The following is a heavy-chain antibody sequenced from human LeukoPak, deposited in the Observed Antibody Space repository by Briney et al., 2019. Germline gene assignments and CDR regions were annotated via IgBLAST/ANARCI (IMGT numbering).Heavy chain of an antibody. V-gene: IGHV4-61*02. J-gene: IGHJ6*02. D-gene: IGHD6-19*01. CDR3: AGSIAVARYYYYGMDV. CDR1: GGSISSGSYY. Sequence: PSETLSLTCTVTGGSISSGSYYWSWIRQPAGKGLEWTGRIYTSRSTNYNPSLKSRVTISVDSSKNHFSLKLSSVTAADTAVYYCAGSIAVARYYYYGMDVWGQGTTVTVSS. CDR2: IYTSRST.